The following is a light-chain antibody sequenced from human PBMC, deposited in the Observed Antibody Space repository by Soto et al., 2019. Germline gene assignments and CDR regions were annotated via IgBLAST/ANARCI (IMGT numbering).Light chain of an antibody. V-gene: IGLV2-8*01. CDR2: EVN. Sequence: QSALTQPPSASGSPGQSVTISCTGTSSDVGGYNYVSWFQQHPGKAPKLIIHEVNQRPSGVPDRFSGSKSGNTASLTVSGLQAEDEGTYYCSSYGGYNNVVFGTGTKRTVI. CDR1: SSDVGGYNY. J-gene: IGLJ1*01. CDR3: SSYGGYNNVV.